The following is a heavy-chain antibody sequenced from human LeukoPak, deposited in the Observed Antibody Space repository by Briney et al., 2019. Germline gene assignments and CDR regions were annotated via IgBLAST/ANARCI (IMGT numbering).Heavy chain of an antibody. J-gene: IGHJ4*02. V-gene: IGHV4-4*07. CDR2: IYTSGST. CDR3: ARDANNYYDSSGLDY. D-gene: IGHD3-22*01. Sequence: SETLSLTCTVSGGSISSYYWSWIRQPAGKGLEWIGRIYTSGSTNYNPSLKSRVTMSVDTSKNQLSLKLSSVTAADTAVYYCARDANNYYDSSGLDYWGQGTLVTVSS. CDR1: GGSISSYY.